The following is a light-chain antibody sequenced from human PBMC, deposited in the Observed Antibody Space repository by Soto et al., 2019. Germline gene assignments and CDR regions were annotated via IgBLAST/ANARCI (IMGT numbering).Light chain of an antibody. CDR1: QSVSGY. CDR2: DAS. CDR3: QQYGSSPQDT. V-gene: IGKV3-11*01. Sequence: EIVLTQTPATLSLSPGERATLSCRASQSVSGYLAWYQQKPGQAPRLLIHDASHRATGIPARFSGSGSGTDFTLTISSLEPEDFAVYYCQQYGSSPQDTFGQGTKVDI. J-gene: IGKJ1*01.